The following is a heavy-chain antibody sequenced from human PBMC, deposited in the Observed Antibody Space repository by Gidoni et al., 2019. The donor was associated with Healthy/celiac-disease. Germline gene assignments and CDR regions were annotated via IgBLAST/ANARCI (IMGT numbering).Heavy chain of an antibody. CDR1: GFTFSSYS. CDR2: ISSSSSTI. D-gene: IGHD6-19*01. V-gene: IGHV3-48*04. CDR3: ARAVAGTSRYYYYGMDV. Sequence: EVQLVESGGGLVQPGGSLRLSCAASGFTFSSYSMNWVRQAPGKGLEWVSYISSSSSTIYYADSVKGRFTISRDNAKNSLYLQMNSLRAEDTAVYYCARAVAGTSRYYYYGMDVWGQGTTVTVSS. J-gene: IGHJ6*02.